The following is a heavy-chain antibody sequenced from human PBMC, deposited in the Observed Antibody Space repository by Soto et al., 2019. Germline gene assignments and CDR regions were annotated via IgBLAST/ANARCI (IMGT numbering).Heavy chain of an antibody. V-gene: IGHV3-33*01. D-gene: IGHD1-20*01. J-gene: IGHJ5*02. CDR1: GFTFSSYG. Sequence: QVQLVESGGGVVQPGRSLRLSCAASGFTFSSYGMHWVRQAPGKGLEWVAVIWYDGSNKYYADSVKGRFTISRDNSKNTLYLQMNSLRAEDTAVYYCASVGRMVSWFDPWGQGTLVTVSS. CDR2: IWYDGSNK. CDR3: ASVGRMVSWFDP.